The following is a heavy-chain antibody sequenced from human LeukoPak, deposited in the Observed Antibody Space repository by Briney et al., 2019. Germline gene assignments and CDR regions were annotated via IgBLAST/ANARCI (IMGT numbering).Heavy chain of an antibody. CDR3: AKDGKRIAARPGPSYYFDY. CDR1: GFTFSSYG. J-gene: IGHJ4*02. CDR2: ISYDGSNK. D-gene: IGHD6-6*01. V-gene: IGHV3-30*18. Sequence: GRSLRLSCAASGFTFSSYGMHWVRQAPGKGLEWVAVISYDGSNKYYADSVKGRFTISRDNSKNTLYLQMNSLRAEDTAVYYCAKDGKRIAARPGPSYYFDYWGQGTLVTVSS.